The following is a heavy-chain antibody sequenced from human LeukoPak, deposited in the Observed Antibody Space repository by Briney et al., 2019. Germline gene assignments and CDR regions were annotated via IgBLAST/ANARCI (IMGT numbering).Heavy chain of an antibody. V-gene: IGHV4-38-2*02. J-gene: IGHJ4*02. CDR1: GYSISSGYY. CDR2: IYHSGST. D-gene: IGHD3-3*01. Sequence: SETLSLTCTVFGYSISSGYYWGWIRQPPGKGLEWIGSIYHSGSTYYNPSLKSRVTISVDTSKNQFSLKLSSVTAADTAVYYCARGPDFWSGFLVDYWGQGTLVTVSS. CDR3: ARGPDFWSGFLVDY.